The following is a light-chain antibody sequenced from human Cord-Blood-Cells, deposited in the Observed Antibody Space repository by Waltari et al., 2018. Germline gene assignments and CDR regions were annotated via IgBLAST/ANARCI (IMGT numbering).Light chain of an antibody. CDR1: TGAATSGYY. CDR2: STS. CDR3: LLYYGGARV. Sequence: QTVVTQEPSLTVSPGGTVTLTCASSTGAATSGYYPNWFQQKPGQAPRALIYSTSNTHPWTPARFSGSLLEGKAALTLSGVQPEDEAEYYCLLYYGGARVFGGGTKLTVL. J-gene: IGLJ3*02. V-gene: IGLV7-43*01.